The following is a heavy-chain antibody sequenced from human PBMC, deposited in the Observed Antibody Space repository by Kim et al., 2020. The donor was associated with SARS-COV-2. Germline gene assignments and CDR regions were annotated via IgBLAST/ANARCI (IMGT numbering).Heavy chain of an antibody. V-gene: IGHV1-18*01. CDR3: ARDSRQDIVLVPAAFRPVY. CDR2: INTYNGNRGNR. CDR1: GYTFIDYG. Sequence: ASVKVSCKASGYTFIDYGITWVRQAPGQGLEWMGWINTYNGNRGNRKNAQKFQGRVTMTTDTSTSTAYLGLGSLRSDDTAVYYCARDSRQDIVLVPAAFRPVYWGQGSLLTVSS. J-gene: IGHJ4*02. D-gene: IGHD2-2*01.